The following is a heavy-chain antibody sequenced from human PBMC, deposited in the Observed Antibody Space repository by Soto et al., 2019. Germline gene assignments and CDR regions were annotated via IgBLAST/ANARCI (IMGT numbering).Heavy chain of an antibody. D-gene: IGHD4-17*01. J-gene: IGHJ6*03. CDR1: GYTFTSYA. CDR2: INAGNGNT. V-gene: IGHV1-3*01. Sequence: QVQLVQSGAEVKKPGASVKVSCKASGYTFTSYAMHWVRQAPGQRLEWMGWINAGNGNTKYSQKFQGRVTITRDTSASTAYIELSSLRSEDTAVYYCARAPTVTTVSLYYYYYMDVWGKGTTVTVSS. CDR3: ARAPTVTTVSLYYYYYMDV.